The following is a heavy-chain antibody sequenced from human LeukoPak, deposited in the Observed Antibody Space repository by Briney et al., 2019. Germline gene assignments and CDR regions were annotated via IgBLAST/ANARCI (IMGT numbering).Heavy chain of an antibody. Sequence: GASVKVSCKASGYTFTSYDINWVRQATGQGLEWMGWTNPNSGNTGYAQKFQGRVTMTRNTSISTAYMELSSLRSEDTAVYYCARGCFDSSGYYQYYFDYWGQGTLVTVSS. V-gene: IGHV1-8*01. CDR2: TNPNSGNT. CDR3: ARGCFDSSGYYQYYFDY. D-gene: IGHD3-22*01. CDR1: GYTFTSYD. J-gene: IGHJ4*02.